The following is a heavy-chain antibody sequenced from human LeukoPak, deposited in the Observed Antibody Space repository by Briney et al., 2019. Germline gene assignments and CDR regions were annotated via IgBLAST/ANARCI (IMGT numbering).Heavy chain of an antibody. CDR1: GGSISSYY. Sequence: TSETLSLTCTVSGGSISSYYWSWIRQPPGKGLEWIGYIYYSGSTNYNPSLKSRVTISVDTSKNQFSLKLSSVTAADTAVYYCAAFSYYYGMDVWGQGTTVTVSS. CDR2: IYYSGST. V-gene: IGHV4-59*01. D-gene: IGHD3-16*01. CDR3: AAFSYYYGMDV. J-gene: IGHJ6*02.